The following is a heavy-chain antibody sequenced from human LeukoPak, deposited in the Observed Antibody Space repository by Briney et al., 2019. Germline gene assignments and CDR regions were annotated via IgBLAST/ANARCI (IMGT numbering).Heavy chain of an antibody. Sequence: PGGSLRLSCAASGFTFSSYWMSWVRQAPGKGLEWVANIKQDGSEKYYVDSVKGRFTISRDNAKNSLYLQMNSLRAEDTAVYYCAREGSWYRGYNWFDPWGQGTLVTVSS. CDR1: GFTFSSYW. J-gene: IGHJ5*02. CDR2: IKQDGSEK. D-gene: IGHD6-13*01. V-gene: IGHV3-7*01. CDR3: AREGSWYRGYNWFDP.